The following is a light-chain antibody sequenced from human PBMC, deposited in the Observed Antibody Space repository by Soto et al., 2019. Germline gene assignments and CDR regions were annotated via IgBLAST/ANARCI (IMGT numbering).Light chain of an antibody. CDR2: DVR. CDR1: SSDIGGSDF. Sequence: QSALTQPASVSGSPGQSITISCTGTSSDIGGSDFVSWYQHHPGEAPKILIYDVRHRPSGVSDRFSATKSGNTASLTVSGLLAEDEADYYCSSYTTRRTVVFGGGTKLTVL. J-gene: IGLJ3*02. CDR3: SSYTTRRTVV. V-gene: IGLV2-14*03.